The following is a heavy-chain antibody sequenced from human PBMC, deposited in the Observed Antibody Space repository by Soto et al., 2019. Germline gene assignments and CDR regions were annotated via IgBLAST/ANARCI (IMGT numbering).Heavy chain of an antibody. D-gene: IGHD6-13*01. V-gene: IGHV4-34*01. Sequence: SETLSPTCAVYGGSFSGYYWSWIRQPPGKGLEWIGEINHSGSTNYNPSLKSRVTISVDTSKNQFSLKLSSVTAADTAVYYCARGQAAAGPSFYYYYYYMDVWGKGTTVTVSS. J-gene: IGHJ6*03. CDR2: INHSGST. CDR3: ARGQAAAGPSFYYYYYYMDV. CDR1: GGSFSGYY.